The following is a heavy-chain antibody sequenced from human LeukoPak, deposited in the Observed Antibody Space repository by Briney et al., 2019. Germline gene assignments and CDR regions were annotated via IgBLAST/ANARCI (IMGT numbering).Heavy chain of an antibody. D-gene: IGHD1-7*01. CDR2: ITSGSSTI. V-gene: IGHV3-48*01. CDR3: ARDRSITGTTKWFDP. CDR1: GFTFSSYS. Sequence: GGSLRLSCAVSGFTFSSYSMNWVRQAPGKGLEWVSYITSGSSTIYYVDSVKGRFTVSRDNAKNSLYLQMNSLRAEDTAVYYCARDRSITGTTKWFDPWGQGTLVTVSS. J-gene: IGHJ5*02.